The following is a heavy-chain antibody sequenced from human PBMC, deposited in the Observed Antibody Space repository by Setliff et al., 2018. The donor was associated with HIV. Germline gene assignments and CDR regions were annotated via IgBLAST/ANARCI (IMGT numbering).Heavy chain of an antibody. J-gene: IGHJ4*02. CDR3: ARLAIPAATTDY. V-gene: IGHV4-39*01. Sequence: KASETLSLTCTVSGGSISRSRNYWGWIRQPPGKGLEWIGSIFYSGSTYYNPSLKSRPTISVDTSKNQFSLKLNSVTAADTAVYYCARLAIPAATTDYWGQGTLVTVS. CDR1: GGSISRSRNY. D-gene: IGHD2-2*01. CDR2: IFYSGST.